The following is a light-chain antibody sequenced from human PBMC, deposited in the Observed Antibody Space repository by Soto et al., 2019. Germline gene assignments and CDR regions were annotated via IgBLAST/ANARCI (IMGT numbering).Light chain of an antibody. J-gene: IGKJ5*01. Sequence: EIVLTQSPATLAWAPGERAALSFMASQSVSSYLAWYQQKPGQAPRLLVYDASNRATDVPPRFSGSGSGTDFTLTISSLEPEDFAVYYCQQRSSWPPITLGQGTRLEI. CDR3: QQRSSWPPIT. CDR2: DAS. CDR1: QSVSSY. V-gene: IGKV3-11*01.